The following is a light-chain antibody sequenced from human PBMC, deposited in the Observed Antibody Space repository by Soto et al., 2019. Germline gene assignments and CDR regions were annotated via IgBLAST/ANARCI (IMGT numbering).Light chain of an antibody. CDR3: QLWDSNSDHVV. CDR2: DDR. J-gene: IGLJ2*01. CDR1: NIGRKS. V-gene: IGLV3-21*02. Sequence: SYELTQPPSVSVAPGQTARITCGGTNIGRKSVHWYQQKPGQAPVVVVYDDRDRPSGIPERFSGSNSGNTAALNISRVEAGDEADYYWQLWDSNSDHVVFGGGTKVTVL.